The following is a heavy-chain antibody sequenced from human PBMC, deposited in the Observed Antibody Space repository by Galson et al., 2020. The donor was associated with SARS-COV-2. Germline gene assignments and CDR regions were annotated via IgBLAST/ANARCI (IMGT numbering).Heavy chain of an antibody. CDR2: IWYDGSNK. V-gene: IGHV3-33*01. CDR1: GFTFSSYG. D-gene: IGHD3-10*01. J-gene: IGHJ4*02. Sequence: GGSLRLSCAASGFTFSSYGMHWVRQAPGKGLEWVAVIWYDGSNKYYADSVKGRFTISRDNSKNTLYLQMNSLRAEDTAVYYCARDQVGGGVLLWFGAADYWGQGTLVTVSS. CDR3: ARDQVGGGVLLWFGAADY.